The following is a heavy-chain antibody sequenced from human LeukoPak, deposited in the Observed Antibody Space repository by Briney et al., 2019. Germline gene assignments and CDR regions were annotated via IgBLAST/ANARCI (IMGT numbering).Heavy chain of an antibody. D-gene: IGHD3-10*01. Sequence: PSETLSLTCTVSGGSISSGSYFWSWVRQPAGKGLEWIGRIYTSGSTNYNPALKSRVTMSVDTAKNQFSLNLSSVTAADTAVYYCARDGGIWFGELNYYYYMDVWGKGTTVTISS. CDR1: GGSISSGSYF. J-gene: IGHJ6*03. V-gene: IGHV4-61*02. CDR2: IYTSGST. CDR3: ARDGGIWFGELNYYYYMDV.